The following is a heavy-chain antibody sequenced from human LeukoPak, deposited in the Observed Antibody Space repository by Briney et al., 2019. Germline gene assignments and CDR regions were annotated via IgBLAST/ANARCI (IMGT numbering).Heavy chain of an antibody. D-gene: IGHD3-10*02. CDR1: GFTFSSYA. J-gene: IGHJ6*04. V-gene: IGHV3-30*04. CDR2: ISYDGGYK. CDR3: AELGITMIGGV. Sequence: GRSLRLSCSASGFTFSSYAMHWVRQAPGKGLEWVAVISYDGGYKYYADSVKGRFTISRDNAKNSLYLQMNSLRAEDTAVYYCAELGITMIGGVWGKGTTVTISS.